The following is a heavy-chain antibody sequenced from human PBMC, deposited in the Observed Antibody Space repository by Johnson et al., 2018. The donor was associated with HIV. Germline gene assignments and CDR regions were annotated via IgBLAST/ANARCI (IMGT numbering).Heavy chain of an antibody. V-gene: IGHV3-15*01. CDR1: GFTFSDYY. CDR2: IKSKTDGGTT. D-gene: IGHD5-12*01. Sequence: VQLVESGGGLVKPGGSLRLSCAASGFTFSDYYMSWVRQAPGKGLEWVGRIKSKTDGGTTDYAAPVNGRFTISRDDSKNTLYLQMNSLKTEDTAVYYCTTGSLVANDAFDIWGKGQWSPSLQ. CDR3: TTGSLVANDAFDI. J-gene: IGHJ3*02.